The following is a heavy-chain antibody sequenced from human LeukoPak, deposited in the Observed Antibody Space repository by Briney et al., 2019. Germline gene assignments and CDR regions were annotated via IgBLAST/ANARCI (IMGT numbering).Heavy chain of an antibody. V-gene: IGHV1-2*02. J-gene: IGHJ6*03. D-gene: IGHD3/OR15-3a*01. CDR2: INPNSGGT. CDR3: ARDSGTGAYYYYYMDV. CDR1: GYTFTGYY. Sequence: GASVKVSCKASGYTFTGYYMHWVRQAPGQGLEWMGWINPNSGGTNYALKFQGRVTMTRDTSISTAYMELSRLRSDDTAVYYCARDSGTGAYYYYYMDVWGKGTTVTISS.